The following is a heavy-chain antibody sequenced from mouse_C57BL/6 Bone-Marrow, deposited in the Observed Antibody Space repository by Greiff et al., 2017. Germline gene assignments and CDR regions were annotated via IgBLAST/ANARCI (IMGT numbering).Heavy chain of an antibody. CDR1: GYSITSGYY. CDR2: ISYDGSN. D-gene: IGHD1-1*01. CDR3: ARNSGSSNYYAMDY. J-gene: IGHJ4*01. Sequence: VQLKESGPGLVKPSQSLSLTCSVTGYSITSGYYWNWIRQFPGNKLEWMGYISYDGSNNYNPSLKNRISITRDTSKNQFFLKLNSVTTEDTATYYCARNSGSSNYYAMDYWGQGTSVTVSS. V-gene: IGHV3-6*01.